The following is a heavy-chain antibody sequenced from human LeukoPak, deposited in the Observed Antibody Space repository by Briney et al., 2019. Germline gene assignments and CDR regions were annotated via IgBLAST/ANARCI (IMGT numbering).Heavy chain of an antibody. CDR3: ARHRPLGRTIFGVALFDY. CDR1: GGSISPHY. CDR2: IYYSGST. J-gene: IGHJ4*02. D-gene: IGHD3-3*01. V-gene: IGHV4-59*08. Sequence: SETLSLTCTVSGGSISPHYWSWIRQPPGKGLEWIGYIYYSGSTNYNPSLKSRVTISIDMSKNQFSLKLSSVTAADTAVYYCARHRPLGRTIFGVALFDYWGQGTLVTVSS.